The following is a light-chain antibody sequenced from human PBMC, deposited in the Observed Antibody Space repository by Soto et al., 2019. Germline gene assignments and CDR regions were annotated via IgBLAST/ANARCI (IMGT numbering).Light chain of an antibody. J-gene: IGKJ1*01. CDR3: QQRSNWART. CDR2: DAS. CDR1: QSVSSY. V-gene: IGKV3-11*01. Sequence: IRVTQSPATLSLAPGERATLSCRASQSVSSYLAWYQQKTGQAPRLLIYDASNRATGIPARLSGSGSGTDFTLNISSIENEDFAVYYCQQRSNWARTFGQGTKVDIK.